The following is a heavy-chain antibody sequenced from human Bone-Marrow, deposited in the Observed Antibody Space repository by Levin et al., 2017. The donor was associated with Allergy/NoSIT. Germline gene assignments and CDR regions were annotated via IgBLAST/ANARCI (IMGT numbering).Heavy chain of an antibody. Sequence: PGGSLRLSCAASGFTFSSHWMSWVRQAPGKGLEWVANINQEGSEKNYVDSVKGRLTVSRDNAKNSLYLQMNSLRVEDTAVYYCARDGVDAGVYFDYWGQGTLVTASS. D-gene: IGHD3-10*01. V-gene: IGHV3-7*01. CDR1: GFTFSSHW. J-gene: IGHJ4*02. CDR2: INQEGSEK. CDR3: ARDGVDAGVYFDY.